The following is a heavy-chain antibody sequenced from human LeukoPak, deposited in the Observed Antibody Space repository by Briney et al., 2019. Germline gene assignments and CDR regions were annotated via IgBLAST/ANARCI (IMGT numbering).Heavy chain of an antibody. V-gene: IGHV1-3*03. Sequence: ASVKVSCKASGYTFTSYAMHWVRQAPGQRLEWTGWINAGNGNTKYSQEFQGRVTITRDTSASTAYMELSSLRSEDMAVYYCARGVSPLLLFDYWGQGTLVTVSS. CDR3: ARGVSPLLLFDY. D-gene: IGHD1-26*01. CDR2: INAGNGNT. CDR1: GYTFTSYA. J-gene: IGHJ4*02.